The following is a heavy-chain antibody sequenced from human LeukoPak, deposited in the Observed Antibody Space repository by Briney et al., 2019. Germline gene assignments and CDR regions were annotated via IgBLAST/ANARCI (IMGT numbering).Heavy chain of an antibody. D-gene: IGHD6-19*01. V-gene: IGHV1-8*01. CDR2: MNPNSGNT. J-gene: IGHJ4*01. CDR1: GYAFTSYD. CDR3: ARGRIGGWYLCY. Sequence: ASVKVSCKASGYAFTSYDINWVRQATGQGLEWMRWMNPNSGNTGYAQKFQGRVTMTRNTSISTAYMELSSLRSEDTAVYYCARGRIGGWYLCYWGHGTLVTVSS.